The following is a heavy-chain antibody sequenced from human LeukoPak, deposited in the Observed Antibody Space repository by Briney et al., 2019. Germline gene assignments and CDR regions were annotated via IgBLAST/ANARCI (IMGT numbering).Heavy chain of an antibody. D-gene: IGHD2-2*01. CDR2: IKEDGSEK. V-gene: IGHV3-7*05. CDR3: ARYQKPGGDARAYFDY. J-gene: IGHJ4*02. CDR1: GVTFSNYW. Sequence: GGSLRLSCAASGVTFSNYWMDWVRQAPGKGLEWVANIKEDGSEKYYADSVKGRFTISRDNSKNTLYLQMNSLRAEDTAVYYCARYQKPGGDARAYFDYWGQGTLVTVSS.